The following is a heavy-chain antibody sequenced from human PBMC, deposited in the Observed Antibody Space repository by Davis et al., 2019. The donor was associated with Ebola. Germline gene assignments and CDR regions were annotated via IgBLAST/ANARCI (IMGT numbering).Heavy chain of an antibody. CDR1: GFTFSSYA. J-gene: IGHJ4*02. Sequence: PGGSLRLSCAASGFTFSSYAMSWVRQAPGKGLEWVSAISGSGGSTYYADSVKGRFTISRDDAKNSVYLQMNSLRAEDTAVYYCARGGGWELSLYYFDYWGQGTLVTVSS. V-gene: IGHV3-23*01. CDR2: ISGSGGST. D-gene: IGHD3-16*02. CDR3: ARGGGWELSLYYFDY.